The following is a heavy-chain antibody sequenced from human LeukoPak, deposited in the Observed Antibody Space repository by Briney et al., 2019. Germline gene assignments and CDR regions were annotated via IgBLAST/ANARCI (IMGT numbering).Heavy chain of an antibody. CDR3: ARGGTTGIFDY. D-gene: IGHD1-1*01. CDR2: INSSGGSR. Sequence: GASVKVSCKAPGYTFTSYYMHWVRQAPGQVLEWMGIINSSGGSRSYAQKFQGRVTMTSDTSTSTVYMELSSLRSEDTAVYSCARGGTTGIFDYWGQGTLVTVSS. V-gene: IGHV1-46*01. CDR1: GYTFTSYY. J-gene: IGHJ4*02.